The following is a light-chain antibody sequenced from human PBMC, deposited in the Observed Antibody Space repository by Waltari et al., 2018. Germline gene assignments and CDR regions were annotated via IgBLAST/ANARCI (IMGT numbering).Light chain of an antibody. CDR3: QQFGSSPEM. Sequence: IVLTQSPGTLSLSPGEGATLSCRASQSINTYLAWYQQRPGQAPRLLIYGASTRATGTPDRFSGSGSGTDFTLSISRLEPEDFAVYYCQQFGSSPEMFGPGTKVEIK. V-gene: IGKV3-20*01. J-gene: IGKJ1*01. CDR1: QSINTY. CDR2: GAS.